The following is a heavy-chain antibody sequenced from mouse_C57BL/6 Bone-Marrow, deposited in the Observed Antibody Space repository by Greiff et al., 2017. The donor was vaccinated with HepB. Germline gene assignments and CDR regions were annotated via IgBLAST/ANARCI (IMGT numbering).Heavy chain of an antibody. CDR1: GYTFTDYY. CDR3: ARHYGNYVNYFDY. Sequence: QVQLQQSGAELVRPGASVKLSCKASGYTFTDYYINWVKQRPGQGLEWIARIYPGSGNTYYNEKFKGKATLTAEKSSSTAYMQLSSLTSEDSAVYFCARHYGNYVNYFDYWGQGTTLTVSS. CDR2: IYPGSGNT. J-gene: IGHJ2*01. D-gene: IGHD2-1*01. V-gene: IGHV1-76*01.